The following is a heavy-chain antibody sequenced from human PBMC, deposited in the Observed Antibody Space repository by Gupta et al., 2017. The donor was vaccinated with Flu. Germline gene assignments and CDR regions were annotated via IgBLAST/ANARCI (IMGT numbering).Heavy chain of an antibody. J-gene: IGHJ4*02. CDR3: TTGDFWSGRPFDY. CDR2: IKSKTDGGTT. Sequence: EVQLVESGGGLVKPGGSLRLSCAASGFTFSNAWMSWVRQAPGKGLEWVGRIKSKTDGGTTDYAAPVKGRFTISRDDSKNTLYLQMNSLKTEDTAVYYCTTGDFWSGRPFDYWGQGTLVTVSS. CDR1: GFTFSNAW. D-gene: IGHD3-3*01. V-gene: IGHV3-15*01.